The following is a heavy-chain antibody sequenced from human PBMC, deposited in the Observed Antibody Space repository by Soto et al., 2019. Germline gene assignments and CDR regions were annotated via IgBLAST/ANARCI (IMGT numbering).Heavy chain of an antibody. D-gene: IGHD5-12*01. CDR3: ARDKGVHSGYDQRGILDDY. J-gene: IGHJ4*02. V-gene: IGHV1-18*01. Sequence: QVQLVQSGAEVKKPGASVKVSCKASGYTFTSYGISWVRQAPGQGLEWMGWISAYNGNTNYAQKLQGRFTMTTDTSTSTAYMELRSLRSDDTAVYYCARDKGVHSGYDQRGILDDYWGQGTLVTVSS. CDR2: ISAYNGNT. CDR1: GYTFTSYG.